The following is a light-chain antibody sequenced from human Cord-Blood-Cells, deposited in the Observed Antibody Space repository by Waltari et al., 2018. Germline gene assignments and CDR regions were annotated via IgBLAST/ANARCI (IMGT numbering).Light chain of an antibody. J-gene: IGLJ1*01. CDR1: NIASKS. V-gene: IGLV3-21*04. CDR3: QVWDSSSDHYV. Sequence: SYVLTQPPSLSPPPVNTARITCGGNNIASKSVHWYQQKPGQAPVLVIYYDSDRPSGIPERFSGSNSGNTATLTISRVEAGDEADYYCQVWDSSSDHYVFGTGTKVTVL. CDR2: YDS.